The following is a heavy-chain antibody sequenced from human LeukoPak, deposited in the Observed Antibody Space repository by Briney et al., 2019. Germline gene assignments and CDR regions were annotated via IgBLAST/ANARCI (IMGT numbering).Heavy chain of an antibody. CDR1: GFTFSSFW. Sequence: GGSLRLSCATSGFTFSSFWMTWVRQAPGKGLERVANIKQDGSEKYYVDSVKGRFTISRDNSKDSLYLQMNSLRAEDTAVYYCARVPAYGDYSDYWGQGTLVTVSS. CDR3: ARVPAYGDYSDY. V-gene: IGHV3-7*01. CDR2: IKQDGSEK. D-gene: IGHD4-17*01. J-gene: IGHJ4*02.